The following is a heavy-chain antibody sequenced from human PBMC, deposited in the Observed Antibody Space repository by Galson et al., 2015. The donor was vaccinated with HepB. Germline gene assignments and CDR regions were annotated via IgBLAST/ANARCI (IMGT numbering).Heavy chain of an antibody. CDR3: AKRLGVFNFLDA. J-gene: IGHJ6*04. Sequence: LRLSCAASGFTFSDYGMHWVRPAPGKGLEWVAVISYDGKNKNYGDSVKGRFTVSRDNSNNTLHLQMNSLRAEDTAICYCAKRLGVFNFLDAWGKGTTVTVSS. CDR1: GFTFSDYG. CDR2: ISYDGKNK. V-gene: IGHV3-30*18. D-gene: IGHD3-10*01.